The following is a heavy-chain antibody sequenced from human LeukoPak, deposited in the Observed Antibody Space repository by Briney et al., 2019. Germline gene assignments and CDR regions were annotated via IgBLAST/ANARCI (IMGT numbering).Heavy chain of an antibody. J-gene: IGHJ4*02. CDR3: VGGTGY. Sequence: GGSLRLSCSVSGFTFSTYVMHWVRQAPGKGLEYVSAISSNGDNTYYADSVKGRFTISRGNSKNTLYLQMSSLRADDTAVYYCVGGTGYWGQGTLVTVSS. CDR1: GFTFSTYV. V-gene: IGHV3-64D*06. CDR2: ISSNGDNT.